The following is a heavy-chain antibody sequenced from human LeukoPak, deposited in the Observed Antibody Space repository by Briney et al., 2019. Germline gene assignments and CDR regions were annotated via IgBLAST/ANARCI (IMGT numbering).Heavy chain of an antibody. CDR2: ISGSGGST. CDR1: GFTFSCYA. Sequence: GGPLRLSCAASGFTFSCYAMSWVRQAPGKGLEWVSIISGSGGSTYYADSVKGRFTISRDNPKNTLYLLMNSLRAEDTAVYYCANKAIVTGGLAYWGQGTLVTVSS. CDR3: ANKAIVTGGLAY. J-gene: IGHJ4*02. V-gene: IGHV3-23*01. D-gene: IGHD4-11*01.